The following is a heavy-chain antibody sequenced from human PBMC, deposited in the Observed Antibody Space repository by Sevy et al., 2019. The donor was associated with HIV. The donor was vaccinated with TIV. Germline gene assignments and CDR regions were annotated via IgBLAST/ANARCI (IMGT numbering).Heavy chain of an antibody. Sequence: KQSQTLSLTCAISGDSVSSNSAVWNWIRQSPSRGLEWLGRTYYRSKWYNDYTVSVKSRITINPVTSKNQFSLQLNSVTPEDTAMYYCARKDDSVGSFDIWGQGTMVTVSS. CDR2: TYYRSKWYN. CDR3: ARKDDSVGSFDI. D-gene: IGHD3-16*01. V-gene: IGHV6-1*01. J-gene: IGHJ3*02. CDR1: GDSVSSNSAV.